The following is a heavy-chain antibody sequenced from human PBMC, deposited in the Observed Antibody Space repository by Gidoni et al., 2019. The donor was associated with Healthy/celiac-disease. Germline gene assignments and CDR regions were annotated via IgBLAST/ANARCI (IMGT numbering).Heavy chain of an antibody. CDR1: GFTFSDYY. J-gene: IGHJ4*02. Sequence: QVQLVESGGGLVKPGGSLRLSCAASGFTFSDYYMSWIRQAPGKGLEWVSYISSSSSYTNYADSVKGRFTISRDNAKNSLYLQMNSLRAEDTAVYYCASPGPMTPMAPYCGGDCYSFDYWGQGTLVTVSS. D-gene: IGHD2-21*01. CDR2: ISSSSSYT. CDR3: ASPGPMTPMAPYCGGDCYSFDY. V-gene: IGHV3-11*05.